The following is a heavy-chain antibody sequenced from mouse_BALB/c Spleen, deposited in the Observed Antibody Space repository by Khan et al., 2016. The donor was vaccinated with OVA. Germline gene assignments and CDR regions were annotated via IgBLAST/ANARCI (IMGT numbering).Heavy chain of an antibody. CDR1: GYTFTDYY. CDR3: ARRNYFGYTFAY. J-gene: IGHJ3*01. Sequence: QVRLQQSGAELARPGASVKLSCKASGYTFTDYYINWVKQRTGQGLEWIGEISPGSGDTYYNEKFKGKATLTADKSSSTVYMQLSSLTAEASAVYFCARRNYFGYTFAYWGQGTLVPVSA. D-gene: IGHD1-2*01. CDR2: ISPGSGDT. V-gene: IGHV1-77*01.